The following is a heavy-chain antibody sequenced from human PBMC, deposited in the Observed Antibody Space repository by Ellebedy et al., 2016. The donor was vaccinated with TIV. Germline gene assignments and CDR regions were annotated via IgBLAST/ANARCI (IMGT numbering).Heavy chain of an antibody. CDR3: AKDQTIVSTIVDY. CDR2: ISGSGGST. V-gene: IGHV3-23*01. D-gene: IGHD5/OR15-5a*01. Sequence: PGGSLRLSCAASGFTFSSYAMTWVRQAPGKGLEWVSTISGSGGSTYYADSVKGRFTISRDNSKNTVYLQMNSLRAEDTAVYYCAKDQTIVSTIVDYWGQGTLVTVSS. J-gene: IGHJ4*02. CDR1: GFTFSSYA.